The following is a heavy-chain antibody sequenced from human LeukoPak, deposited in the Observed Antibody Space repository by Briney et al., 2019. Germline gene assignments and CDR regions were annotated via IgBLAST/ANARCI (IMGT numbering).Heavy chain of an antibody. D-gene: IGHD6-13*01. CDR2: ISGSGGST. CDR1: GLTFSSYA. J-gene: IGHJ4*02. Sequence: GGSLRPSCAASGLTFSSYAMSWVRQAPGKGLEWVSAISGSGGSTYYADSVKGRFTISRDNSKNTLYLQMNSLRAEDTAVYYCAKEGRDSSSWPYFDYWGQGTLVTVSS. CDR3: AKEGRDSSSWPYFDY. V-gene: IGHV3-23*01.